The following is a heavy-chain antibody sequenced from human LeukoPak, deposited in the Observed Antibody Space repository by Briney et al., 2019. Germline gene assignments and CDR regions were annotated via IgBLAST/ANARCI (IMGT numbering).Heavy chain of an antibody. CDR2: MNPKSGNT. CDR3: ARGDQLLWNWFDP. V-gene: IGHV1-8*01. D-gene: IGHD2-2*01. Sequence: ASVKVSCKASGYTFTSYDINWVRQATGQGLEWMGWMNPKSGNTGYAQKFQGRVTMTRSTSMSTAYMELSRLRSDDTAVYYCARGDQLLWNWFDPWGQGTLVTVSS. J-gene: IGHJ5*02. CDR1: GYTFTSYD.